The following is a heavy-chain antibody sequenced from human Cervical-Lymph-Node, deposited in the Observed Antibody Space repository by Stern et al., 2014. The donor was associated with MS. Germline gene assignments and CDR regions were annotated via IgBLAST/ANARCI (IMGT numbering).Heavy chain of an antibody. Sequence: QVQLVQSGAEVKKPGASVKVSCKASGYTFTGYTMHWVRQAPGQRLEWMGWINAANGNTKYSEKFLGRLTITNGASASTAYMELSSLRSEDTAIYYCARLRASGYSYGYGFDYWGQGTLVTVSS. D-gene: IGHD5-18*01. V-gene: IGHV1-3*01. J-gene: IGHJ4*02. CDR1: GYTFTGYT. CDR2: INAANGNT. CDR3: ARLRASGYSYGYGFDY.